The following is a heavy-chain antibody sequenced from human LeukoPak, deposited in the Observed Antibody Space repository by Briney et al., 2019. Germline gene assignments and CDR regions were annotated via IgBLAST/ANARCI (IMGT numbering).Heavy chain of an antibody. J-gene: IGHJ6*03. CDR1: VGSFSGYY. D-gene: IGHD3-10*01. CDR2: INHSGST. V-gene: IGHV4-34*01. CDR3: ARGYYGSGSHCCHMDV. Sequence: PETLSLTCAVYVGSFSGYYWSWIRQPPGKGLEWIGEINHSGSTNYNSSLKSRVTISVDTSKNQFSLKLSSVTAADTAVYYCARGYYGSGSHCCHMDVWGKGTTITVS.